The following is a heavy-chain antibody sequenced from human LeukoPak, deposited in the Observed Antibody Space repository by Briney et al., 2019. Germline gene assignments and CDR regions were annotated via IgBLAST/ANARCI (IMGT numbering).Heavy chain of an antibody. CDR3: ARQSGGFLEWLLTFDY. Sequence: ASVKVSCKASGYTFTSYGISWVRQAPGQGLEWMGWISAYAQKFQGRVTMTTDTSTSTAYMELRSLRSDDTAVYYCARQSGGFLEWLLTFDYWGQGTLVTVSS. D-gene: IGHD3-3*01. V-gene: IGHV1-18*01. J-gene: IGHJ4*02. CDR2: ISAY. CDR1: GYTFTSYG.